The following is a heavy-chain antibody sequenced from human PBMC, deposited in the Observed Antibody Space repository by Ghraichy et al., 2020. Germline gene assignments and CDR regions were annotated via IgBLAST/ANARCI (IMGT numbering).Heavy chain of an antibody. Sequence: GGSLRLSCAASGFTFSSYAMSWVRQAPGKGLEWVSAISGSGGSTYYADSVKGRFTISRDNSKNTLYLQMNSLRAEDTAVYYCAKDPHIVVVVAATPWGQGTLVTVSS. V-gene: IGHV3-23*01. CDR3: AKDPHIVVVVAATP. D-gene: IGHD2-15*01. CDR1: GFTFSSYA. J-gene: IGHJ5*02. CDR2: ISGSGGST.